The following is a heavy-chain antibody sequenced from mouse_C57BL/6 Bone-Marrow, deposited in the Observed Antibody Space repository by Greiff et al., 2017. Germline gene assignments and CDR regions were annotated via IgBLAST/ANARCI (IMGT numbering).Heavy chain of an antibody. D-gene: IGHD1-1*02. Sequence: QVQLQQSGAELVRPGASVKLSCKASGYTFTDYSINWVKQRPGQGLEWIARIYPGSGNTYYNEKFKGKATLTAEKSSSTAYMQLSSLTSEDSAVYFCARGRGGPWFAYWGQGTLVTVSA. CDR1: GYTFTDYS. CDR2: IYPGSGNT. J-gene: IGHJ3*01. V-gene: IGHV1-76*01. CDR3: ARGRGGPWFAY.